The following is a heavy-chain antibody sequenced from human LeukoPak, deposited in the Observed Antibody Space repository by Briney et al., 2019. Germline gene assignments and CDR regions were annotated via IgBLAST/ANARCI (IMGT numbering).Heavy chain of an antibody. D-gene: IGHD3-10*01. Sequence: GGSLRLSCAASGFTVSSYAMHWVRQALGKGLEWVAVISYDGSNKYYADSVKGRFTISRDNSKNTLYLQMNSLRAEDTAVYYCARDGVSHFDYWGQGTLVTVSS. CDR1: GFTVSSYA. J-gene: IGHJ4*02. CDR3: ARDGVSHFDY. V-gene: IGHV3-30-3*01. CDR2: ISYDGSNK.